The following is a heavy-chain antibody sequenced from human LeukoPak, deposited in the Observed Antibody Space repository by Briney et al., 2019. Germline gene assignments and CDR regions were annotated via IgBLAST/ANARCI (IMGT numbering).Heavy chain of an antibody. CDR2: ISSSGSTI. V-gene: IGHV3-11*04. J-gene: IGHJ6*03. Sequence: GGSLRLSCAASGFTSSDYYMSWIRQAPGKGLEWVSYISSSGSTIYYADSVKGRFTISRDNAKNSLYLQMNSLRAEDTAVYYCARVTSWSYYYYMDVWGKGTTVTVSS. D-gene: IGHD1-14*01. CDR1: GFTSSDYY. CDR3: ARVTSWSYYYYMDV.